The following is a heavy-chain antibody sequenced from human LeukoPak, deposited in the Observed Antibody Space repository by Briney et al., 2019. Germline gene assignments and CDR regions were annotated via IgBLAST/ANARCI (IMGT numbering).Heavy chain of an antibody. D-gene: IGHD3-22*01. J-gene: IGHJ4*02. CDR2: ISNTGEST. CDR3: AKARGYYDSSDSFDS. V-gene: IGHV3-23*01. CDR1: GITFSSYA. Sequence: PGGSLRLSCVASGITFSSYAMSWVRQAPGKGLEWVSVISNTGESTYYVDSVKGRFTISRDNSKNTLYLQMNSLRAEDTAIYYCAKARGYYDSSDSFDSWGQGTLVTVSS.